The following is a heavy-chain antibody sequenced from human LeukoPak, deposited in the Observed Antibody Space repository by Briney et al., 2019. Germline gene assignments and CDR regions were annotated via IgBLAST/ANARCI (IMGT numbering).Heavy chain of an antibody. J-gene: IGHJ3*02. Sequence: ASVKVSCKASGFTFTSSAVQWVRQARGQRLEWIGWIVVGSGNTNYAQKFQERVTITRDMSTSTAYMELSSLRSEDTAVYYCAAESRCSSTSCPGPDAFDIWGQGTMVTVSS. D-gene: IGHD2-2*01. CDR1: GFTFTSSA. CDR2: IVVGSGNT. V-gene: IGHV1-58*01. CDR3: AAESRCSSTSCPGPDAFDI.